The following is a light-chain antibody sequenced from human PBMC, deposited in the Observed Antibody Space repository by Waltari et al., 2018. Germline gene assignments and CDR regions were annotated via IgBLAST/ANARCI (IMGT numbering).Light chain of an antibody. Sequence: DVVMTQSPLTLPVTLGQPASTSCKSSPSPVHSDGNTHLNWFQQRPGHSPRRLIYRVSNRDSGVPDRFSGSGSGTDFTLKISRVEAEDVGVYYCMQGTHWPYTFGQGTKLDIK. J-gene: IGKJ2*01. CDR2: RVS. CDR1: PSPVHSDGNTH. CDR3: MQGTHWPYT. V-gene: IGKV2-30*02.